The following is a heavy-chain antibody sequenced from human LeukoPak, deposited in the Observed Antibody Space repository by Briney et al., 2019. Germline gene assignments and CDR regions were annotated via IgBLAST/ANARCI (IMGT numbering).Heavy chain of an antibody. J-gene: IGHJ5*02. CDR2: INAGNGNT. CDR1: GYTFINYA. CDR3: ARVGYDILTGSSLGWFDP. Sequence: AAVTVSFKASGYTFINYAVHWMGQAPGQRREGMGWINAGNGNTKYSRKFQGRVTITRDTSASTAYMELSSLRSEDTAVYYCARVGYDILTGSSLGWFDPWGQGTLVTVSS. V-gene: IGHV1-3*01. D-gene: IGHD3-9*01.